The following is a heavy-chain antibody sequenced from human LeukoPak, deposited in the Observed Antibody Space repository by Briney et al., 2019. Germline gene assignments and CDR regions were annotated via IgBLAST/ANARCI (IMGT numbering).Heavy chain of an antibody. CDR2: ISTYNGNT. J-gene: IGHJ4*02. CDR1: GSPFNNYG. CDR3: ARGGYCNGANCYPFVY. D-gene: IGHD2-15*01. V-gene: IGHV1-18*01. Sequence: ASVKVSCKASGSPFNNYGISWVRQAPGQGLEWMAWISTYNGNTNYAQNLQGRVTVTTDTSTSTAYMELRSLRSDDTAVYYCARGGYCNGANCYPFVYWGQGTLVTVSS.